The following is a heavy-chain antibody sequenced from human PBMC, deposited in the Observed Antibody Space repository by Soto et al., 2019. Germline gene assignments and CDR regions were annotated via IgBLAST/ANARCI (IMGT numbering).Heavy chain of an antibody. CDR3: ARVGGDDFGDSGGFDY. Sequence: QVQLQESGPGLVKPSETLSLTCTVSGGSIRDYFWTWIRQPPGPGLEWIGYIYYSGRTNYNPSHKRRVSISVDTSKNHFSLQLRSVTAADTAVYYCARVGGDDFGDSGGFDYWGQGTLVTVSS. J-gene: IGHJ4*02. V-gene: IGHV4-59*01. CDR2: IYYSGRT. CDR1: GGSIRDYF. D-gene: IGHD4-17*01.